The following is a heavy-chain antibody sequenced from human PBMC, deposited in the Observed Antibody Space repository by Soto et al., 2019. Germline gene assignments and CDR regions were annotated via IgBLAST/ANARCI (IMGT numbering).Heavy chain of an antibody. CDR1: GFTFSSYG. Sequence: VGSLRLSFAASGFTFSSYGMHWVRQAPGKGLEWVAVIWYGGSNKYYADSVKGRFTISRDNSKNTLYLQMNSLRAEDTAVYYCARGAVGDRVFRPFDLWGRGTLVTVSS. CDR2: IWYGGSNK. CDR3: ARGAVGDRVFRPFDL. J-gene: IGHJ2*01. V-gene: IGHV3-33*01. D-gene: IGHD1-26*01.